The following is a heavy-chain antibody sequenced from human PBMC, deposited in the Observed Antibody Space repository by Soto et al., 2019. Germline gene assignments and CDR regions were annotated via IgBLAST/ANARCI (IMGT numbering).Heavy chain of an antibody. CDR1: GFTFSSYS. V-gene: IGHV3-48*04. CDR2: ISSGGTTI. CDR3: ARALDFWSGYLSD. Sequence: GSLRLSCAASGFTFSSYSMNGVRQAPGKGLEWVSYISSGGTTIYYADPVKGRFTISRDNAKNSLDLQMNSLRADDTAIYYCARALDFWSGYLSDWGQGTLVTVSS. J-gene: IGHJ4*02. D-gene: IGHD3-3*01.